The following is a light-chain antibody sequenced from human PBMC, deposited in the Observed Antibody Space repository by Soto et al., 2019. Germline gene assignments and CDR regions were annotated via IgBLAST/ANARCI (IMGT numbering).Light chain of an antibody. CDR3: QTWDTVIQKV. Sequence: QPVRTQSPSASASLGASVKLICTLSRGHSTYAIAWHQQQSEKGPRFLMKLNSAGSHIKGDGIPDRFSGSSFGSERYLPITRLHSEDEASYYCQTWDTVIQKVFGGRTKVTVL. CDR1: RGHSTYA. CDR2: LNSAGSH. J-gene: IGLJ2*01. V-gene: IGLV4-69*01.